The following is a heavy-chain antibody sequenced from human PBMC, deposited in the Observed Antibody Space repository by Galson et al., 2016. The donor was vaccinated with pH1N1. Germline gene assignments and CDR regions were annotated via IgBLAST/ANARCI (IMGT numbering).Heavy chain of an antibody. D-gene: IGHD1-26*01. V-gene: IGHV3-7*01. J-gene: IGHJ4*02. CDR1: EFTFSSYW. CDR3: ARDLGYLGGTGFDY. CDR2: IKQDGGEK. Sequence: SLRLSCAASEFTFSSYWMSWVRQAPGKGLEWVANIKQDGGEKYYVDSVRGRFTISRDNARNPLYLQMNSLRAEDTAVYYCARDLGYLGGTGFDYWGQGTLVTVSS.